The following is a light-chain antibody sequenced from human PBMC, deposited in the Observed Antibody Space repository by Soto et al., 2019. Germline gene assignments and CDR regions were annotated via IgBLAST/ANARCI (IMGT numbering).Light chain of an antibody. CDR3: QQYNSYSPWT. CDR2: DAS. CDR1: QSISSW. Sequence: DIQMTQSPSTLSASVGDRVTITCRASQSISSWLAWYQQKPGKAPKLLIYDASSLESGVPSRFSGSGSGTEFTLTINSLQRDDFATYYCQQYNSYSPWTFGQGTKVDIK. V-gene: IGKV1-5*01. J-gene: IGKJ1*01.